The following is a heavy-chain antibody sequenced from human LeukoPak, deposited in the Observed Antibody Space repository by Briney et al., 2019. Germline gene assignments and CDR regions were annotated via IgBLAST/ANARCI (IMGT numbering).Heavy chain of an antibody. D-gene: IGHD2-15*01. J-gene: IGHJ6*02. CDR1: GFTFSSYA. CDR3: AKWGLYCSGGSCYSGAYYYYGMDV. CDR2: ISGSGGST. Sequence: GGSLRLSCEASGFTFSSYAMSWVRQAPGKGLEWVSAISGSGGSTYYADSVKGRFTISRDNSKNTLYLQMNSLRAEDTAVYYCAKWGLYCSGGSCYSGAYYYYGMDVWGQGTTVTVSS. V-gene: IGHV3-23*01.